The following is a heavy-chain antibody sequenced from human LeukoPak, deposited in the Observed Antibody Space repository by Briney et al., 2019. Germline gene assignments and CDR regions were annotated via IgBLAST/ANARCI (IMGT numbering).Heavy chain of an antibody. Sequence: SETLSLTCTVSGGSISSYYWSWIRQPPGKGLEWIGYIYYSGSINYNPSLQSRVTISVDTSKNQFSLKLSSVTAADTAVYYCARDRWFDPWGQGTLVTVSP. CDR2: IYYSGSI. V-gene: IGHV4-59*12. CDR1: GGSISSYY. CDR3: ARDRWFDP. J-gene: IGHJ5*02.